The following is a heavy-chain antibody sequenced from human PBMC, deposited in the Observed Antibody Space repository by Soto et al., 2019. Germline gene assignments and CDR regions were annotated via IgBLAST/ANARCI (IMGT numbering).Heavy chain of an antibody. CDR1: GFTFSSYS. J-gene: IGHJ6*03. Sequence: GGSLRLSCAASGFTFSSYSMNWVRQAPGKGLEWVSYISSSSSTIYYADSVKGRFTISRDNAKNSLYLQMNSLRAEDTAVYYCATADIAAAEPLMGDYYYYMDVWGKGTTVTVSS. CDR3: ATADIAAAEPLMGDYYYYMDV. D-gene: IGHD6-13*01. CDR2: ISSSSSTI. V-gene: IGHV3-48*01.